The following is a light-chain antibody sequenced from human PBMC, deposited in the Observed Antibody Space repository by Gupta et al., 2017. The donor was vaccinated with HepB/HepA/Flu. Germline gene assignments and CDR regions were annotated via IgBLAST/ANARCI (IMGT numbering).Light chain of an antibody. Sequence: DIQMTQSPSSLSASVGDRVTITCRASQSISSYLNWYQQKPGKAPKLLIYAASSWQSGVPSRFSGSGSGKDVTITISSRQQEEFATYYCQQSYSNPPCSFGQGTKLEIK. CDR1: QSISSY. J-gene: IGKJ2*04. V-gene: IGKV1-39*01. CDR3: QQSYSNPPCS. CDR2: AAS.